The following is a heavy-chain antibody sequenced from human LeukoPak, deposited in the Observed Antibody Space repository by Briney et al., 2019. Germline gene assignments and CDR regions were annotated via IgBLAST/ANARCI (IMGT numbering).Heavy chain of an antibody. J-gene: IGHJ5*02. CDR2: ISSSGTYI. CDR3: ARVASGSRNWFDP. D-gene: IGHD1-26*01. V-gene: IGHV3-21*01. CDR1: GFTFSACS. Sequence: GGSLRLSCAASGFTFSACSINWVRQAPGRGLEWVSSISSSGTYIYYADSVKGRFTISRDNAKNTAYLQMSSLRAEDTAVYYCARVASGSRNWFDPRGQGTLVTVSS.